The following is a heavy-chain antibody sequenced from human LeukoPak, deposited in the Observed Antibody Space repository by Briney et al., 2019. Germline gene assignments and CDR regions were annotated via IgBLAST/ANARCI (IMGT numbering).Heavy chain of an antibody. D-gene: IGHD6-19*01. V-gene: IGHV1-69*02. CDR1: GYTFTSYY. CDR3: ASLVAGTYYYYYGMDV. Sequence: ASVKVSCKASGYTFTSYYMHWVRQAPGQGLEWMGRIIPILGIANYAQKFQGRVTITADKSTSTAYMELSSLRSEDTAVYYCASLVAGTYYYYYGMDVWGQGTTVTVSS. CDR2: IIPILGIA. J-gene: IGHJ6*02.